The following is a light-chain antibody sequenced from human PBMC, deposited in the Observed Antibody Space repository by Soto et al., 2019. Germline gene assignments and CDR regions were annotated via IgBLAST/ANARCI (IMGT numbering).Light chain of an antibody. CDR3: SSYTSSSTLG. CDR1: GSDVGGYNH. Sequence: QSALTQPASVSGSPGQSITISCTGTGSDVGGYNHVSWYRQHPGEAPKLMIYEVSNRPSGVSNRFPGSKSGNTASLTISGLQAEDEADYYCSSYTSSSTLGFGGGTKVTVL. CDR2: EVS. J-gene: IGLJ2*01. V-gene: IGLV2-14*01.